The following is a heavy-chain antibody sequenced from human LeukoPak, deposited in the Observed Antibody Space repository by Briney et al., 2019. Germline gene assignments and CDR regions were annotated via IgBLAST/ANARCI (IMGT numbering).Heavy chain of an antibody. J-gene: IGHJ4*02. V-gene: IGHV5-51*01. CDR3: AKLSSGYYSTPFDY. CDR1: GYSFTNYW. CDR2: IYPGDSDT. Sequence: GESLKISCKGSGYSFTNYWIGWVRQMPGKGLEWMGIIYPGDSDTKYSPSFQGQVTISADKSVSTAYLQWTRLKASDTAMFYCAKLSSGYYSTPFDYWGQGTLVTVSS. D-gene: IGHD3-22*01.